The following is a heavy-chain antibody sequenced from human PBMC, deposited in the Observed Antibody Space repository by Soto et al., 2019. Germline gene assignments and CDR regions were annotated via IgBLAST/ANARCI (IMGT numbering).Heavy chain of an antibody. Sequence: GGSVRLSCAASGFRFSSYAMSWVRQAPGKGLEWVSAISGSGGSTYYADSVKGRFTISRDNSKSTLYLQMSGLRAEDTAVYYCAKSVSGSYLYYYGMDVWGQGTTVTVSS. J-gene: IGHJ6*02. D-gene: IGHD3-16*02. CDR1: GFRFSSYA. V-gene: IGHV3-23*01. CDR3: AKSVSGSYLYYYGMDV. CDR2: ISGSGGST.